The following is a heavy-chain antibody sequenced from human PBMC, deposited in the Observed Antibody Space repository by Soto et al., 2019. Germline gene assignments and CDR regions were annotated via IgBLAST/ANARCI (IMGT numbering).Heavy chain of an antibody. CDR2: IYHSGST. CDR1: GGSISNSNW. J-gene: IGHJ4*01. V-gene: IGHV4-4*02. Sequence: SETLSLTCVVSGGSISNSNWWRWFRQPPGKGLEWIVEIYHSGSTNYNASLKSRVTISVDKSKNQFSLKLRFVTAADTAVYYCASMLGYFDSSGHDLEFDYWGHGKMVTVSS. D-gene: IGHD3-22*01. CDR3: ASMLGYFDSSGHDLEFDY.